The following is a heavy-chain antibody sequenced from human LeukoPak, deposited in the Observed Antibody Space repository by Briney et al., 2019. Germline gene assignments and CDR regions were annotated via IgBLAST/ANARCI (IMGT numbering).Heavy chain of an antibody. Sequence: SETLSLTCAVYGGSFSGYYWSWIRQPPGKGLEWIGEINHSGSTNYNPSLKSRVTISVDTSKNQFSLKLSSVTAADTAVYYCARGLFGGLAARQGKYFQHWGQGTLVTVSS. CDR2: INHSGST. V-gene: IGHV4-34*01. CDR1: GGSFSGYY. J-gene: IGHJ1*01. D-gene: IGHD6-6*01. CDR3: ARGLFGGLAARQGKYFQH.